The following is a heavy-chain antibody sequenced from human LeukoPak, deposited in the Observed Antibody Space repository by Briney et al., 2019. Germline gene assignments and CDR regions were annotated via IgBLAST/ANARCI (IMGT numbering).Heavy chain of an antibody. J-gene: IGHJ4*02. CDR2: IHPGNSET. CDR1: GYSFISYW. CDR3: ATHNHCAFEY. V-gene: IGHV5-51*01. D-gene: IGHD1-14*01. Sequence: RGESLKISCEASGYSFISYWIGWVRQMPGKGLEWVAIIHPGNSETRYSPSFQGQVSISADKSISTAYLQWSSLKASDTAMYYCATHNHCAFEYLGQGTLVAVSS.